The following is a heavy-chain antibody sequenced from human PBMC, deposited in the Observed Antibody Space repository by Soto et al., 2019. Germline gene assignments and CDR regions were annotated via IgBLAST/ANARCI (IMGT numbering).Heavy chain of an antibody. Sequence: SETLSLTCTVSGGSISSYYWSWIRQPPGKGLEWIGYIYYSGSTTYQPSLKSRVTISVDRSQNQFSLELTSVTAADTAVYFCARDLRGAGTSGYYGMDVWGQGTTVTVYS. D-gene: IGHD6-19*01. CDR2: IYYSGST. CDR3: ARDLRGAGTSGYYGMDV. CDR1: GGSISSYY. V-gene: IGHV4-59*01. J-gene: IGHJ6*02.